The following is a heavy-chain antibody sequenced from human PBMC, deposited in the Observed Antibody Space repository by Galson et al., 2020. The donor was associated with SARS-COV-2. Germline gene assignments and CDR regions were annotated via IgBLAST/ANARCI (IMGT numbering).Heavy chain of an antibody. CDR1: GFSLSTSGMC. J-gene: IGHJ6*02. CDR3: ARTGLGVVLGIGYYYGMDV. V-gene: IGHV2-70*11. Sequence: SGPTLVKPTQTLTLTCTFSGFSLSTSGMCVSWIRQPPGKALEWLARIDWDDDKYYSTSLKTRLTISKDTSKNQVVLTMTNMDPVDTATYYCARTGLGVVLGIGYYYGMDVWGQGTTVTVSS. D-gene: IGHD7-27*01. CDR2: IDWDDDK.